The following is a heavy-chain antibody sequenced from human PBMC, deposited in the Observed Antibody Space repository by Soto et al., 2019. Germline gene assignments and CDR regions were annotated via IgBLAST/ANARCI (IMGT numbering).Heavy chain of an antibody. CDR1: GGTFSSYA. CDR2: SIPIFGTA. V-gene: IGHV1-69*13. CDR3: ARGSASDSSGYYYEDYYYYGMDV. D-gene: IGHD3-22*01. J-gene: IGHJ6*04. Sequence: SVKISCKASGGTFSSYAISWVRQAPGQGLEWMGGSIPIFGTANYAQKFQGRVTITADESTSTAYMELSSLRSEDAAVYYCARGSASDSSGYYYEDYYYYGMDVWGEGTKVTVSS.